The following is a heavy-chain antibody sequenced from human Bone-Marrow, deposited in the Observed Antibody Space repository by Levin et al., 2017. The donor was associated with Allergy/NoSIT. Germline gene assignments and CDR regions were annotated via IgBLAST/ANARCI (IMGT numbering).Heavy chain of an antibody. J-gene: IGHJ5*02. Sequence: GASVKVSCKASGYTFGSYDVNWVRQATGQGLEWMGWMNPKSGNKAYAQKFQGRVTMTRNTSISTAYMELSGLRSEDTAVYYCARGSSSFVVADSRQGGANWFDPWGQGTLVTVSS. CDR3: ARGSSSFVVADSRQGGANWFDP. D-gene: IGHD2-15*01. CDR2: MNPKSGNK. CDR1: GYTFGSYD. V-gene: IGHV1-8*01.